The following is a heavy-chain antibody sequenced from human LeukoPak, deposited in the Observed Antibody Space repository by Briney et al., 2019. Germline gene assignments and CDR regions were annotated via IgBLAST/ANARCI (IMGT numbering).Heavy chain of an antibody. V-gene: IGHV3-7*03. J-gene: IGHJ4*02. Sequence: GGSLRLSCAASGFTFSRHWMSWVRQAPGKGLEWVANIKQDGSEKYYVDSVKGRFTISRDNAKNSLYLQMNSLRVEDTAVYYCAKNRWERTGDFDYWGQGTLVTVSS. CDR2: IKQDGSEK. CDR1: GFTFSRHW. D-gene: IGHD1-26*01. CDR3: AKNRWERTGDFDY.